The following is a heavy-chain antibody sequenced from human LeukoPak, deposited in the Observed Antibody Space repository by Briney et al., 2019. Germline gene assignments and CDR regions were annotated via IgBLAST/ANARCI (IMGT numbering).Heavy chain of an antibody. Sequence: GGSLRLSCAASGFTFSSYGMHWVRRAPGKGLEWVAVIWYDGSNKYYADSVKGRFTISRDNSKNTLYLQMNSLRAEDTAVYYCARDLGGYDPTFDYWGQGTLVTVSS. CDR3: ARDLGGYDPTFDY. CDR2: IWYDGSNK. D-gene: IGHD5-12*01. CDR1: GFTFSSYG. J-gene: IGHJ4*02. V-gene: IGHV3-33*01.